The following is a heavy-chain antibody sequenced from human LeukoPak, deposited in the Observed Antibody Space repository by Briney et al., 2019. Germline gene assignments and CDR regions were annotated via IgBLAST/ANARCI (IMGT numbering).Heavy chain of an antibody. D-gene: IGHD1-7*01. J-gene: IGHJ4*02. V-gene: IGHV3-23*01. CDR1: GFTFNRPA. Sequence: GGSLRLSCAASGFTFNRPAMIWVRQAPGKGLEWVSQISGGGGVTYYADSVKSRFTISRDNSKNTLYLQMTSLRVEDTAFYYCAKDQGTITGTTEHFDSWGQGTLVTVSS. CDR2: ISGGGGVT. CDR3: AKDQGTITGTTEHFDS.